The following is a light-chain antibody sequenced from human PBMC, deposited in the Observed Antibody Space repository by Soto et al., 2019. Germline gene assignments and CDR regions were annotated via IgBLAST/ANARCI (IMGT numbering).Light chain of an antibody. Sequence: EVVFTQSPGTLSLSPGERATLSCRASQSVTNNYLAWYQQKPGQAPRLLIYGASTRATGIPDRFSGSGSGTDFTLTVSRLEPEDSAVYYCQQYGGSPLVTFGGGTKVEIK. J-gene: IGKJ4*01. V-gene: IGKV3-20*01. CDR1: QSVTNNY. CDR3: QQYGGSPLVT. CDR2: GAS.